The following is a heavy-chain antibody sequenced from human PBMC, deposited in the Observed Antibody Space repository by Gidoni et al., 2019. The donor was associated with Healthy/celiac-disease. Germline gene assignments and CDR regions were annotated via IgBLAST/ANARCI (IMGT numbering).Heavy chain of an antibody. J-gene: IGHJ4*02. CDR3: ARDQDFSFDY. Sequence: TFSSYAMHWVRQAPGKGLEWVAVISYDGSNKYYADSVKGRFTISRDNSKNTLYLQMNSLRAEDTAVYYCARDQDFSFDYWGQGTLVTVSS. V-gene: IGHV3-30-3*01. CDR2: ISYDGSNK. CDR1: TFSSYA.